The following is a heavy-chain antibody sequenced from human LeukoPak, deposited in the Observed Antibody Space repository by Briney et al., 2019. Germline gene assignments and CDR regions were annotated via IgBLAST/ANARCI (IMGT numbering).Heavy chain of an antibody. Sequence: GRSLRLSCAASGFTFSSYAMHWVHQAPGKGLEWVAVISYDGSNKYYADSVKGRFTISRDNSKNTLYLQMNSLRAEDTAVYYCARDGLGCSSTSCYAADYYYYGMDVWGQGTTVTVSS. J-gene: IGHJ6*02. CDR3: ARDGLGCSSTSCYAADYYYYGMDV. CDR1: GFTFSSYA. V-gene: IGHV3-30*04. D-gene: IGHD2-2*01. CDR2: ISYDGSNK.